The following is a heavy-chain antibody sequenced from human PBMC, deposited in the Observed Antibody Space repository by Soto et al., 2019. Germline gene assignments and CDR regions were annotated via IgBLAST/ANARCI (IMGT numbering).Heavy chain of an antibody. Sequence: GGSLRLSCAASGFTFSSYWMHWVRQAPGKGLVWVSRINSDGSSTSYADSVKGLFTISRDNAKNTLYLQMNSLRAEDTAVYYCARDMVRDNYFDYWGQGTLVTVSS. J-gene: IGHJ4*02. V-gene: IGHV3-74*01. D-gene: IGHD3-10*01. CDR2: INSDGSST. CDR3: ARDMVRDNYFDY. CDR1: GFTFSSYW.